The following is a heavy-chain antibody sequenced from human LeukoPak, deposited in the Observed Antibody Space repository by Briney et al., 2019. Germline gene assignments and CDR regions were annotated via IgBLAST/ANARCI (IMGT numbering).Heavy chain of an antibody. J-gene: IGHJ4*02. CDR3: ARAESSGYYPPGY. D-gene: IGHD3-22*01. Sequence: SGGSLRLSCAASGFTFSSYWMSWVRQAPGKGLEWVANIKQDGSEKYYVDPVKGRFTISRDNAKNSLYLQMNSLRAEDTAVYYCARAESSGYYPPGYWGQGTLVTVSS. CDR1: GFTFSSYW. V-gene: IGHV3-7*01. CDR2: IKQDGSEK.